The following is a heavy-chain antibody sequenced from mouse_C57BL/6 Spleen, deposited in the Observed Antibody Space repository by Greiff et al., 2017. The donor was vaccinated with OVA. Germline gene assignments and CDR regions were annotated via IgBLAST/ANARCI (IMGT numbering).Heavy chain of an antibody. D-gene: IGHD1-1*01. V-gene: IGHV1-61*01. Sequence: QVQLQQPGAELVRPGSSVKLSCKASGYTFTSYWMDWVKQRPGQGLEWIGNIYPSDSETHYNQKFKDKATLTVDKSSSTAYMQLSSLTSEDSAVYYCARGGLFYYGSSSYWGQGTLVTVSA. CDR1: GYTFTSYW. CDR3: ARGGLFYYGSSSY. CDR2: IYPSDSET. J-gene: IGHJ3*01.